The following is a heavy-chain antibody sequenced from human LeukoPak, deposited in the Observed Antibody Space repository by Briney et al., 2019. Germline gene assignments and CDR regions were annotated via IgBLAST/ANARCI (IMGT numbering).Heavy chain of an antibody. D-gene: IGHD4-17*01. CDR2: IYYSGST. J-gene: IGHJ5*02. CDR1: GGSISSSSYY. CDR3: ARKMTTVTNTRFDP. Sequence: SETLSLTCTVSGGSISSSSYYWGWIRQPPGKGLEWIGSIYYSGSTYYNPSLKSRVTISVDTSKNQFSLKLSSVTAADTAVYYCARKMTTVTNTRFDPWGQGTLVTVSS. V-gene: IGHV4-39*07.